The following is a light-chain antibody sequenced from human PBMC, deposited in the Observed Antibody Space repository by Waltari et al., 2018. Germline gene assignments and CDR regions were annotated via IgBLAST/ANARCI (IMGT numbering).Light chain of an antibody. CDR3: SSYTTTSSWV. Sequence: QSALTQPASVSGSPGQSITISCTGTSGDIGNYKFVSWNQQEPGRAPKLIVYDVSQRPSGVSNRFSGSKSGNTASLTISGVQAEDEADYYCSSYTTTSSWVFGGGTKLTVL. CDR1: SGDIGNYKF. CDR2: DVS. V-gene: IGLV2-14*01. J-gene: IGLJ3*02.